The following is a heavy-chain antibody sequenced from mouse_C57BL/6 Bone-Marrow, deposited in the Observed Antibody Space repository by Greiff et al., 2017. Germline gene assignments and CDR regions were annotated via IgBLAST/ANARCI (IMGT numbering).Heavy chain of an antibody. J-gene: IGHJ3*01. V-gene: IGHV1-76*01. CDR2: IYPGSGNT. CDR1: GYTFTDYY. Sequence: VQLVESGAELVRPGASVKLSCKASGYTFTDYYINWVKQRPGQGLEWIARIYPGSGNTYYNEKFKGKATLTAEKSSSTAYMQLSSLTSEDSAVYFCARGDYGPFAYWGQGTLVTVSA. D-gene: IGHD1-1*02. CDR3: ARGDYGPFAY.